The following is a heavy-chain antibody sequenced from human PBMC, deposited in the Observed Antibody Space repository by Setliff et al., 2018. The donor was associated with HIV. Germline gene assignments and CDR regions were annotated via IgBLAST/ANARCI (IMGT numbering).Heavy chain of an antibody. CDR2: SGRGGDTA. D-gene: IGHD1-26*01. V-gene: IGHV3-23*01. Sequence: GGSLRLSCAASGFTFSSYEMNWVRQAPGKGLDWVAASGRGGDTAYYADSVKGRFTVSSYDSMNMLFLQMNSLGAEDTAIYYCAKPTSGIYPRSFDLWGQGTMVTVSS. J-gene: IGHJ3*01. CDR1: GFTFSSYE. CDR3: AKPTSGIYPRSFDL.